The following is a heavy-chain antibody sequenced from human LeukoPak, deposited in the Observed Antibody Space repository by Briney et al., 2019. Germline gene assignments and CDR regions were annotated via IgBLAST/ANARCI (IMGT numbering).Heavy chain of an antibody. Sequence: GGSLRLSCAASGFTFSDYYMSWIRQAPGKGLEWVANIKQDGSEKYYVDSVKGRFTISRDNAKNSLYLQMNSLRAEDTAVYYCARAEGGNILTGYDDAFDIWGQGTMVTVSS. CDR1: GFTFSDYY. J-gene: IGHJ3*02. CDR3: ARAEGGNILTGYDDAFDI. CDR2: IKQDGSEK. D-gene: IGHD3-9*01. V-gene: IGHV3-7*01.